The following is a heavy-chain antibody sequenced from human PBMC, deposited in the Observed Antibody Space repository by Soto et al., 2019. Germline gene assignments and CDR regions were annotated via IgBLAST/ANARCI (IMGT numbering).Heavy chain of an antibody. D-gene: IGHD3-10*01. V-gene: IGHV4-34*01. CDR2: INPGGST. CDR3: AREGLWFGELLPFDI. CDR1: GGSFSGYY. Sequence: QVQLQQWGAGLLKPSETLSLTCAVHGGSFSGYYWSWIRQPPGRGLEWIGEINPGGSTNYNTSLKSRVALSVDTSKSQFSLNLTSVTAADTAVYYFAREGLWFGELLPFDIWGQGTMVTVSS. J-gene: IGHJ3*02.